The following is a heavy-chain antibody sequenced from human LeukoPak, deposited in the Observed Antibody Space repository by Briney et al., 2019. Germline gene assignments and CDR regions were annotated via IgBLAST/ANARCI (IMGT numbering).Heavy chain of an antibody. D-gene: IGHD1-26*01. V-gene: IGHV4-39*01. CDR1: GGSISSSSYY. CDR2: IYYSGSA. Sequence: PSETLSLTCTVSGGSISSSSYYWGWIRQPPGKGLEWIASIYYSGSAYYNPSLKSRVTISVDTSKNQLSLKLSSLTAADTAVYYCARHEYSGSYYGLSWFDPWGQGTLVTVSS. CDR3: ARHEYSGSYYGLSWFDP. J-gene: IGHJ5*02.